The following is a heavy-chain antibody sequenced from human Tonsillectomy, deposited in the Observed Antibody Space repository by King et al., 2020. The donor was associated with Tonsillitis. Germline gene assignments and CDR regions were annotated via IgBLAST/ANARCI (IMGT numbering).Heavy chain of an antibody. CDR3: AREFKRDCSSTSCHFLY. Sequence: VQLVQSGSELKKPGASVKVSCKASGYTFTSYAMNWVRQAPGQGLEWMGWINTNTGNPTYAQGFTGRFVFSLDTSVTTGYLQISSLKAEDTAVYYCAREFKRDCSSTSCHFLYWGQGTLVTVSS. CDR2: INTNTGNP. J-gene: IGHJ4*02. CDR1: GYTFTSYA. D-gene: IGHD2-2*01. V-gene: IGHV7-4-1*02.